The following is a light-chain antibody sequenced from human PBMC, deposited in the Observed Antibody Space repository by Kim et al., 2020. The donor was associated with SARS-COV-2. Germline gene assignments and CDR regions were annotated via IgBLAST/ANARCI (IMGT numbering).Light chain of an antibody. V-gene: IGLV2-14*03. CDR1: SSDVGGYNY. J-gene: IGLJ1*01. CDR2: DVS. Sequence: GHSIAISCTGTSSDVGGYNYVSWYQQHPGKAPKLLIYDVSYRPSGVSNRFSGSKSGNTASLTISGLQAEDEADYYCSSYTSSSTQVFGTGTKVTVL. CDR3: SSYTSSSTQV.